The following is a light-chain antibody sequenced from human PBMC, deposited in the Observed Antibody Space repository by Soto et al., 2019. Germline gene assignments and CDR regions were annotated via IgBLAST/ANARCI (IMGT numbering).Light chain of an antibody. Sequence: IVWTQSPGTLSLSPGERCTLSCRASQSVTSSYLSWYQQKPGQAPRLLIHGATTRATGIPARFSGSGSGTEFTLTISSLEPEDFAVYYCQQRSNWPPAVGPVTQVDIK. J-gene: IGKJ3*01. CDR1: QSVTSSY. V-gene: IGKV3D-20*02. CDR3: QQRSNWPPA. CDR2: GAT.